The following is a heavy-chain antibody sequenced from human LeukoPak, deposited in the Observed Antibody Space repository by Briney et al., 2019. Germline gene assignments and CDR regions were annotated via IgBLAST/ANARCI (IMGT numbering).Heavy chain of an antibody. CDR1: GGTFSSYA. CDR2: IIPIFGTA. J-gene: IGHJ4*02. V-gene: IGHV1-69*05. CDR3: ARVPSDDY. Sequence: SVKVSCKASGGTFSSYAISWVRQAPGQGLEWMGGIIPIFGTANYAQKLQGRVTMTTDTSTSTAYMELRSLRSDDTAVYYCARVPSDDYWGQGTLVTVSS.